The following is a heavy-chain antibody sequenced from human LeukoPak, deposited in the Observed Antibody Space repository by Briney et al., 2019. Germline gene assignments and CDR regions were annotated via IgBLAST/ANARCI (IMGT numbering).Heavy chain of an antibody. D-gene: IGHD6-19*01. V-gene: IGHV4-34*01. CDR3: ARLYSSAWFGRYFDS. CDR1: GGSFSGYY. CDR2: IYYSGST. Sequence: PSETLSPTCAVYGGSFSGYYWAWIRQPPGKGLEWIGTIYYSGSTYYNPSLKSAVIISVDTSKNQFSLKLTSVTAAGTAVYFCARLYSSAWFGRYFDSWGQGTLVTVSS. J-gene: IGHJ4*02.